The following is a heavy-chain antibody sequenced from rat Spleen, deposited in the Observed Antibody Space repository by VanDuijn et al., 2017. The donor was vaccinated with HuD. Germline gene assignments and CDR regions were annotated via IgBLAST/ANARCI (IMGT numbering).Heavy chain of an antibody. Sequence: QVQLKESGPGLVQPSQTLSLTCTVSGFSLISYTVSWVRQSPGKGLEWIAAISSGKSTYYNSALKSRLSISGDTSKSQVFLKMNSLQPEDTGTYYCARHTMQGNWFAYWGQGTLVTVSS. D-gene: IGHD1-7*01. CDR1: GFSLISYT. J-gene: IGHJ3*01. CDR3: ARHTMQGNWFAY. CDR2: ISSGKST. V-gene: IGHV2-6*01.